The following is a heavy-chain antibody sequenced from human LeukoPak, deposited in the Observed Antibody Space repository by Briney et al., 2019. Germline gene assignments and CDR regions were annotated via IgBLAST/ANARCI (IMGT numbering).Heavy chain of an antibody. Sequence: GGSRRLSCAASGFTFSSYSMNWIRQAPGKGLEWVSSISSSTSYIYYADSVKGRFTISRDNAKNSLYLQMSNLRAEDTAVYFCARGGGLDVWGQGATVTVSS. J-gene: IGHJ6*02. CDR1: GFTFSSYS. V-gene: IGHV3-21*04. D-gene: IGHD3-16*01. CDR2: ISSSTSYI. CDR3: ARGGGLDV.